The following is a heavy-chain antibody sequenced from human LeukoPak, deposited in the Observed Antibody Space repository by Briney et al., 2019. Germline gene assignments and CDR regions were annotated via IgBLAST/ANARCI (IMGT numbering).Heavy chain of an antibody. J-gene: IGHJ3*02. CDR3: AREFGI. CDR2: ISSSSSTI. Sequence: PGGSLRLSCAASGFIFTDYWMHWVRQAPGKGLEWVSYISSSSSTIYYADSVKGRFTISRDNAKNSLYLQMNSLRAEDTAVYYCAREFGIWGQGTMVTVSS. D-gene: IGHD3-10*01. V-gene: IGHV3-48*04. CDR1: GFIFTDYW.